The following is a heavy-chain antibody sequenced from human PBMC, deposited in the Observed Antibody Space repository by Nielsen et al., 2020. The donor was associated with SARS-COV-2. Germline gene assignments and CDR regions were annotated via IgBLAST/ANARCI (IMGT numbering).Heavy chain of an antibody. J-gene: IGHJ3*02. D-gene: IGHD2-2*01. Sequence: VSVKISCKASGYTFTGYYMHWVRQAPGQGLEWMGWINPNSGGTNYAQKFQGRVTMTRDTSISTAYMELSRLRSDDTAVYYCAQIGIVVVPAALHDAFDIWGQGTMVTVSS. CDR1: GYTFTGYY. V-gene: IGHV1-2*02. CDR3: AQIGIVVVPAALHDAFDI. CDR2: INPNSGGT.